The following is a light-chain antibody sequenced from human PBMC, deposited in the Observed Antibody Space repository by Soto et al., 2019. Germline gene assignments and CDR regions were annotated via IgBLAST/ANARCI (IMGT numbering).Light chain of an antibody. CDR2: DAS. J-gene: IGKJ5*01. V-gene: IGKV3-20*01. Sequence: VLAQSPGTLSLSPGGRDTLSCRASQNINNNYLAWYQHKPGQAPRLLIYDASLRATGVPDRFSGSGSGTDFTLTITRLEPDDSAVYYCQQHGISHITFGQGTRLEI. CDR3: QQHGISHIT. CDR1: QNINNNY.